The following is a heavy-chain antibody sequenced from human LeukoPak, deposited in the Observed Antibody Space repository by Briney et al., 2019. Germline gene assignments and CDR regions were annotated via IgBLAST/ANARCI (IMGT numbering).Heavy chain of an antibody. V-gene: IGHV3-48*04. Sequence: GGSLRLSCAASGFTFSSYSLNWVRQAPGKGLEWVSFISSSSITIYYTDSVKGRFTISRDNAEKSLYLQMNSLRAEDTAVYYCARDRGGSYSAIDYWGQGTLVTVSS. CDR1: GFTFSSYS. CDR3: ARDRGGSYSAIDY. J-gene: IGHJ4*02. CDR2: ISSSSITI. D-gene: IGHD2-15*01.